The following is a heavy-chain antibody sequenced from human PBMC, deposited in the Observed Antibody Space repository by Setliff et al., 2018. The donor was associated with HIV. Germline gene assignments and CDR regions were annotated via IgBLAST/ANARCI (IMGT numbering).Heavy chain of an antibody. D-gene: IGHD2-21*02. V-gene: IGHV4-39*01. CDR1: GGSISSSSYY. J-gene: IGHJ4*02. Sequence: PSETLSLTCTVSGGSISSSSYYWGWIRQPPGKGLEWIGSIYYSGSTYYNPSLKSRVTISVDTSKNQFSLKLSSVTAADTAVYYCATLDHSGGNFLAYWGQGSLVTVSS. CDR3: ATLDHSGGNFLAY. CDR2: IYYSGST.